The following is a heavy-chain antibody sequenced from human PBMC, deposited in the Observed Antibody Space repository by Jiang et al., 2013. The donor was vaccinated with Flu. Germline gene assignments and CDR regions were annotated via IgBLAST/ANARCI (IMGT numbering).Heavy chain of an antibody. CDR1: GYTFTGYY. D-gene: IGHD3-10*01. CDR2: INPNSGGT. J-gene: IGHJ6*02. CDR3: ARVVRGVIIISYYYGMDV. Sequence: SGAEVKKPGASVKVSCKASGYTFTGYYMHWVRQAPGQGLEWMGWINPNSGGTNYAQKFQGRVTMTRDTSISTAYMELSRLRSDDTAVYYCARVVRGVIIISYYYGMDVWGQGTTVTVSS. V-gene: IGHV1-2*02.